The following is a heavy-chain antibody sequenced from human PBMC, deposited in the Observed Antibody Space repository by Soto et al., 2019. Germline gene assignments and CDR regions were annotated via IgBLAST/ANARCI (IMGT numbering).Heavy chain of an antibody. D-gene: IGHD3-3*01. Sequence: GGSLSLSWASSGFTFSSYWMHWVRQAQGKGLVWVSRINSDGSSTSYADSVKGRFTISADKSISTAYLQWSSLKASDIAMYCGARSYDFWSGYSPRPYYYFGMDVWGQGTTVTVSS. V-gene: IGHV3-74*01. CDR1: GFTFSSYW. CDR3: ARSYDFWSGYSPRPYYYFGMDV. CDR2: INSDGSST. J-gene: IGHJ6*02.